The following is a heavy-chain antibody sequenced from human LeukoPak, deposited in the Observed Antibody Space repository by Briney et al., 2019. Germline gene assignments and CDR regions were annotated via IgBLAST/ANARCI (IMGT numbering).Heavy chain of an antibody. CDR2: IKQDGSEK. D-gene: IGHD2-8*01. CDR3: ARDMDIVLMVYAPGNFDY. Sequence: PGGSLRLSCAASGFTFSSYSMNWVRQAPGKGLEWVANIKQDGSEKYYVDSVKGRFTISRDNAKNSLYLQMNSLRAEDTAVYYCARDMDIVLMVYAPGNFDYWGQGTLVTVSS. J-gene: IGHJ4*02. CDR1: GFTFSSYS. V-gene: IGHV3-7*01.